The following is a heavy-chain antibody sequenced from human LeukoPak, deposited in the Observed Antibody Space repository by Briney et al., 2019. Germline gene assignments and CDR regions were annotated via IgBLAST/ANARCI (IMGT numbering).Heavy chain of an antibody. D-gene: IGHD5-12*01. V-gene: IGHV1-18*01. J-gene: IGHJ6*03. CDR2: MSASNGNT. CDR3: AREYSGYDEGDYYYYYMDV. Sequence: ASVKLSCKASGYTFTRYGISRVRQSAGQQLKWWGGMSASNGNTNYAQKLQGRVTMTTDTSTSTAYMELRSVRSDDTAVYYCAREYSGYDEGDYYYYYMDVWGKGTTVTVSS. CDR1: GYTFTRYG.